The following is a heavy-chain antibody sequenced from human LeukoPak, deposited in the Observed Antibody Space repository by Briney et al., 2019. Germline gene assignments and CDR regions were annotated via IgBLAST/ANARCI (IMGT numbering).Heavy chain of an antibody. CDR2: INPNSGGT. CDR1: GYTFTGYY. D-gene: IGHD2-21*02. J-gene: IGHJ4*02. CDR3: ARGRGHIVVVTDPFDY. V-gene: IGHV1-2*02. Sequence: ASVKVSCKASGYTFTGYYMHWMRQAPGQGLEWMGWINPNSGGTNYAQKFQGRVTMTRDTSISTAYMELSRLRSDDTAVYYCARGRGHIVVVTDPFDYWGQGTLVTVSS.